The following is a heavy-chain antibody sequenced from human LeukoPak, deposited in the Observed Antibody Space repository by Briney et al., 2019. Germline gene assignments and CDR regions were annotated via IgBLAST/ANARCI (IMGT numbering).Heavy chain of an antibody. D-gene: IGHD3-22*01. Sequence: SGTLSLTCTVSGASISSSYWSWVRQPPGKRLEWIGFIYYNGNTNSNPSLKSRVTISADTSKNQFSLKLTSVTGADTAVYYCVRGNYDNRGYSNAFDIWGQGAMVTVSS. V-gene: IGHV4-59*01. J-gene: IGHJ3*02. CDR1: GASISSSY. CDR3: VRGNYDNRGYSNAFDI. CDR2: IYYNGNT.